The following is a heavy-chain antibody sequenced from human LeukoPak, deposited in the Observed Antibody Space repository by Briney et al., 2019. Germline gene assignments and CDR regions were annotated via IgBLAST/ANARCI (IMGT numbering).Heavy chain of an antibody. V-gene: IGHV1-2*02. CDR1: GYTFSGYY. CDR2: INPNSGGT. J-gene: IGHJ5*02. D-gene: IGHD3-10*01. Sequence: EASVKVSCKASGYTFSGYYIFWVRRAPGQGLEWMGWINPNSGGTNSAPEFQGRLTMTRDTSITTAYMELSTLRSDDTAVYYCALIGDHAWFDPWGQGTLVTVSS. CDR3: ALIGDHAWFDP.